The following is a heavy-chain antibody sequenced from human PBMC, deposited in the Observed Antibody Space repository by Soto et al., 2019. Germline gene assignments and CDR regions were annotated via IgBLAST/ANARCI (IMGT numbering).Heavy chain of an antibody. CDR3: AADPRGGRTWFDS. J-gene: IGHJ5*01. Sequence: SVKVSCKASGFTFTSSAMQWVRQARGQRLEWIGWIVVGSGNTNYAQKFQERVTITRDMSTSTAYMELSSLRSEDTAVYYCAADPRGGRTWFDSWGQGTLVTVSS. D-gene: IGHD3-16*01. CDR2: IVVGSGNT. V-gene: IGHV1-58*02. CDR1: GFTFTSSA.